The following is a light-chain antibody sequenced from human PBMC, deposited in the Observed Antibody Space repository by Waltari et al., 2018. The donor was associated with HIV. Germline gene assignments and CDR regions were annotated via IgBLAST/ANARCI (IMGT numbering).Light chain of an antibody. Sequence: QSVLTQPPSVSGTPGQNVTIPCSGSRTNIGRNTVNWYQQVPEAAPKLLIYSNDQRPSGVPDRFSGSKSGTSASLAISGLQSADEADYYCAAWDDSLNGMFGGGTKLTV. V-gene: IGLV1-44*01. CDR2: SND. CDR1: RTNIGRNT. CDR3: AAWDDSLNGM. J-gene: IGLJ3*02.